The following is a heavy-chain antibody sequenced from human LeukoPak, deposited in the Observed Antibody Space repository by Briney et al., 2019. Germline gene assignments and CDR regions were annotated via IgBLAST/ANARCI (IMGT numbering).Heavy chain of an antibody. V-gene: IGHV1-18*01. CDR3: ARCERMTTFGGVIAGAFDI. D-gene: IGHD3-16*02. CDR1: VCSFPSYG. J-gene: IGHJ3*02. Sequence: VSVTVPCKDCVCSFPSYGIRGVRPAPGKGLAWMGWISAFNGNTNYAQLLQGRVPMTTNKSTSPAYLELRSLRSDDTAVYYRARCERMTTFGGVIAGAFDIWGQGTMVTVSS. CDR2: ISAFNGNT.